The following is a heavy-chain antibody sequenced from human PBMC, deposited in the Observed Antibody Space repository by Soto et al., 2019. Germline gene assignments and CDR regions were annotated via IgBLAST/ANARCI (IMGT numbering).Heavy chain of an antibody. CDR3: ARDTGRSLASARFDD. J-gene: IGHJ4*02. CDR1: GYTFTGYY. V-gene: IGHV1-2*02. Sequence: QVQLVQSGAEVKKPGASVKVSCEASGYTFTGYYIHWVRQAPGQGLEWMGWINPDSGVTNYAQKFQGRVTMTGDTSISTAYMELSRLRSNDTAVYYCARDTGRSLASARFDDWGQGTLVTVSS. CDR2: INPDSGVT. D-gene: IGHD2-8*02.